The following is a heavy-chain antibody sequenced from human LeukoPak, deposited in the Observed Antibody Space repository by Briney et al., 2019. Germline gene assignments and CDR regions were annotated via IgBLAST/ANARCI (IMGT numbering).Heavy chain of an antibody. D-gene: IGHD2-2*01. J-gene: IGHJ6*02. Sequence: GRSLRLSRAASGFTFSSYGMHWVRQAPGKGLEWVAVISYDGSNKYYADSVKGRFTISRDNSKNTLYLQMNSLRAEDTAVYYCAKDLSLSELERYCSSTSCYGSPGMDVWGQGTTVTVSS. V-gene: IGHV3-30*18. CDR1: GFTFSSYG. CDR3: AKDLSLSELERYCSSTSCYGSPGMDV. CDR2: ISYDGSNK.